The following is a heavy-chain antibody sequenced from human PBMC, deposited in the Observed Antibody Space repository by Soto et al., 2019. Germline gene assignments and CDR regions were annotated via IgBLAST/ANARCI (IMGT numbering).Heavy chain of an antibody. CDR1: GVPVNTYA. J-gene: IGHJ5*02. D-gene: IGHD3-10*01. Sequence: PGGSLRLSCEASGVPVNTYAMTWFRKLPGMGLEWVSTTSIGGNTDFAESVRGRFSVSRDNSKNTLYLQMTNLRAEDAAIYFCAKVLRPGLVVPTKSGFDPWGQGTRVTVSS. V-gene: IGHV3-23*01. CDR3: AKVLRPGLVVPTKSGFDP. CDR2: TSIGGNT.